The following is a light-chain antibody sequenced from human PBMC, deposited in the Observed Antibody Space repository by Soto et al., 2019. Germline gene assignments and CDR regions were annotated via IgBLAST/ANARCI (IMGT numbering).Light chain of an antibody. CDR1: HDISTF. J-gene: IGKJ5*01. CDR2: EAS. CDR3: QQLYTLPFT. V-gene: IGKV1-9*01. Sequence: DIQITQSPSSLSASVGDRVTITCRASHDISTFLAWYQQKPGKAPKLLIYEASTLQSGVPSRFSGSGSGTEFTLTISGLLPEDFAAYHCQQLYTLPFTFGQGTRLEIK.